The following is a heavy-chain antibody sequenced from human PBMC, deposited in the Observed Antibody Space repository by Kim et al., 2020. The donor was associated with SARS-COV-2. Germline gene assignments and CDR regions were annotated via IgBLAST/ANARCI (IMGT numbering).Heavy chain of an antibody. V-gene: IGHV3-23*01. CDR1: GFTFSSYA. D-gene: IGHD6-13*01. Sequence: GGSLRLSCAASGFTFSSYAMSWVRQAPGKGLEWVSAISGSGGSTYYADSVKGRFTISRDNSKNTLYLQMNSLRAEDTAVYYCAKEVGYSSSWYHFGWFDPWGQGTLVTVSS. CDR2: ISGSGGST. J-gene: IGHJ5*02. CDR3: AKEVGYSSSWYHFGWFDP.